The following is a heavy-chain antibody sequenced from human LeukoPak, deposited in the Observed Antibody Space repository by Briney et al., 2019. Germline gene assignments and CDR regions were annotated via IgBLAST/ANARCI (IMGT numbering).Heavy chain of an antibody. D-gene: IGHD5-24*01. J-gene: IGHJ3*02. CDR2: IYSSGST. Sequence: SETLSLTCTVSGGSINSYYWNWIRQPAGKGLEWIGRIYSSGSTNYNPSLKSRVISVDTSKNQFSLRLSSVTAADTAVYYCARGFQRWLHRIDAFDIWGQGTMVTVSS. CDR1: GGSINSYY. CDR3: ARGFQRWLHRIDAFDI. V-gene: IGHV4-4*07.